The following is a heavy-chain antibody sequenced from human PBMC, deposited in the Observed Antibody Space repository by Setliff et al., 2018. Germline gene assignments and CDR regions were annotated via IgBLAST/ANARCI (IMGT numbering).Heavy chain of an antibody. CDR2: IYPGDSDT. D-gene: IGHD6-13*01. CDR3: ARRAAAAGTLFFDY. V-gene: IGHV5-51*01. J-gene: IGHJ4*02. Sequence: GESLKISCKGSGYTFTTNWIAWVRQMPGKGLEWMGIIYPGDSDTRYSPSFQGQVTISADKSISTAYLQWSSLKASDTAMYYCARRAAAAGTLFFDYWGQGTLVTV. CDR1: GYTFTTNW.